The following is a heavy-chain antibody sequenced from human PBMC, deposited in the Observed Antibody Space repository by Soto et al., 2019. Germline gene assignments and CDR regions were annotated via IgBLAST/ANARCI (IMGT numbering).Heavy chain of an antibody. V-gene: IGHV4-30-4*01. J-gene: IGHJ4*02. D-gene: IGHD3-10*01. Sequence: QVQLQESGPGLVKPSQTLSLTCTVSGVSISRGDYYWTWIRRPKGKVLEWIGYIYYTGSTYFNPSLKSRVSMSVDMSKNQFSLKLSSVTVADTAVYYCVRPPTTHGSSDSEYWGQGTLATVSS. CDR3: VRPPTTHGSSDSEY. CDR2: IYYTGST. CDR1: GVSISRGDYY.